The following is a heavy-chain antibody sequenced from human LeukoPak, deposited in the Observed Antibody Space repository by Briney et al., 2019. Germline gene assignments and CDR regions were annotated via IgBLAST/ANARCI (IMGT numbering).Heavy chain of an antibody. J-gene: IGHJ4*02. Sequence: GGSLTLSCAASGFTFSSYAMSWVRQAPGKGLEWVSAISGSGGSTYYADSVKGRFTISRDNSKNTLYLQMNSLRAEDTAVYYCANDLTYYYDSSGYLDYWGQGTLVTVSS. CDR2: ISGSGGST. V-gene: IGHV3-23*01. CDR1: GFTFSSYA. CDR3: ANDLTYYYDSSGYLDY. D-gene: IGHD3-22*01.